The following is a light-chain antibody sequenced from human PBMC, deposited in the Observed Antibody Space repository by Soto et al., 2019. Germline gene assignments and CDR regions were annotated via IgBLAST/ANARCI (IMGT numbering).Light chain of an antibody. CDR3: SSYTSSSTLV. J-gene: IGLJ2*01. CDR2: DVS. Sequence: QSALNQPASVSGSPGQSITISCTCTSSDVGGYNYVSWYQHHPGKAPKLMIYDVSNLPSGVSNRFSGSKSGNTASLTLSGLQAEVEADYYCSSYTSSSTLVFGGGTKVPVL. CDR1: SSDVGGYNY. V-gene: IGLV2-14*03.